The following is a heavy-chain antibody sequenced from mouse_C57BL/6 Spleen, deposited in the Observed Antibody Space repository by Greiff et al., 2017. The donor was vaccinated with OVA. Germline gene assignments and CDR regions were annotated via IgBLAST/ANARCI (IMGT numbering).Heavy chain of an antibody. V-gene: IGHV1-15*01. CDR1: GYTFTDYE. CDR2: IDPETGGT. J-gene: IGHJ3*01. CDR3: TRGWDEGFAY. D-gene: IGHD4-1*01. Sequence: QVQLQQSGAELVRPGASVTLSCKASGYTFTDYEMHWVKQTPVHGLEWIGAIDPETGGTAYNQKFKGKAILTADKSSSTAYMGLRSLTSEDSAVYYCTRGWDEGFAYWGKGTLVTVSA.